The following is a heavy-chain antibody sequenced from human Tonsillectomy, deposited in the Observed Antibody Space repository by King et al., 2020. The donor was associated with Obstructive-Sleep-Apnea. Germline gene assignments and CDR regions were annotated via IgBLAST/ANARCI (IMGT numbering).Heavy chain of an antibody. Sequence: VQLVESGAEVKKPGASVKLSCKASGYTSTTYYMHWVRQAPGQGLEWMGGINPSGSGTSYAQKFQDRVTMTRDTSTSTGYVERSSLRSEDTAVYFCAIFSYDRRWSATWFDPWGQGTLVTVSS. D-gene: IGHD2-15*01. CDR2: INPSGSGT. CDR1: GYTSTTYY. CDR3: AIFSYDRRWSATWFDP. V-gene: IGHV1-46*01. J-gene: IGHJ5*02.